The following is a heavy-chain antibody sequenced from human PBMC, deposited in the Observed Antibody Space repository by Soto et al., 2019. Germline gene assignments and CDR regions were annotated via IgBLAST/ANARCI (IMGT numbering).Heavy chain of an antibody. CDR1: GGSISSGDYY. Sequence: PSETLSLTCTVSGGSISSGDYYWSWIRQPPGKGLEWIGYIYYSGSTYYNPSLKSRVTISVDTSKNQSSLKLSSVTAADTAVYYCASGRCLFDWFDSWGQGTLVTVSS. CDR3: ASGRCLFDWFDS. D-gene: IGHD3-10*02. J-gene: IGHJ5*01. CDR2: IYYSGST. V-gene: IGHV4-30-4*01.